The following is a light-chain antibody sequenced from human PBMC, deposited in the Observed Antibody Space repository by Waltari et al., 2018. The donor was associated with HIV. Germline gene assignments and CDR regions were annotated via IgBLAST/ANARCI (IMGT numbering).Light chain of an antibody. Sequence: SFELTQPPSVSVSPGQTARITCSGDALTKQYTYWYQQKPGQAPVVVIYKDTERPSGSPERFSGSSSGTTVTLTISGVQSEDEAGYYCQSADTGGTRVFGPGTKVTVL. J-gene: IGLJ1*01. CDR1: ALTKQY. CDR3: QSADTGGTRV. V-gene: IGLV3-25*03. CDR2: KDT.